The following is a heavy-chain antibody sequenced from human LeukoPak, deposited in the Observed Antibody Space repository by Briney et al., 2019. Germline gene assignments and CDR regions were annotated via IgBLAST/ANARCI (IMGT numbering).Heavy chain of an antibody. CDR1: GFTFSSYS. CDR2: VSRSSRHT. Sequence: GGSLRLSCAASGFTFSSYSMNWVRQAPGKGLEWVSSVSRSSRHTYYADSVKGRFTISRDDAKNSLYLQINSLRAEDTAVYYCARDMTTVTTCYLQHRGQGTLVTVSS. D-gene: IGHD4-11*01. V-gene: IGHV3-21*01. CDR3: ARDMTTVTTCYLQH. J-gene: IGHJ1*01.